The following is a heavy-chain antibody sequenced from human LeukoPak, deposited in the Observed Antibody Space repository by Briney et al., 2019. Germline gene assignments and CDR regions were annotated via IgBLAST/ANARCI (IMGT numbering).Heavy chain of an antibody. Sequence: GGSLRLSCAASGFTFSSYAMSWVRQAPGKGLEWVSAISGSGGSTYYADSVKGRFTISRDNSKNTLYLQMNSLRAEDTAVYYCAKVSLTYYYGSSGYHRGYYFDYWGQGTLVTVSS. V-gene: IGHV3-23*01. CDR2: ISGSGGST. D-gene: IGHD3-22*01. J-gene: IGHJ4*02. CDR3: AKVSLTYYYGSSGYHRGYYFDY. CDR1: GFTFSSYA.